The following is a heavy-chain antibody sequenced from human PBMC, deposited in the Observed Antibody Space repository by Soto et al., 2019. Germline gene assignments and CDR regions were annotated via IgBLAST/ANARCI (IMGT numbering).Heavy chain of an antibody. J-gene: IGHJ6*02. CDR1: GFSLNTRAVG. Sequence: SGPTLVNPTQTLTLTCSLSGFSLNTRAVGVGWIRQPPGKALEWLALISWDDNKRYRPSLESRLSIAKDTSGNQVVLTMTNMDPVDTATYYCIQSRCGGDCLQSYASYYYYGMDVWGQGTTVTVSS. CDR3: IQSRCGGDCLQSYASYYYYGMDV. CDR2: ISWDDNK. V-gene: IGHV2-5*02. D-gene: IGHD2-21*02.